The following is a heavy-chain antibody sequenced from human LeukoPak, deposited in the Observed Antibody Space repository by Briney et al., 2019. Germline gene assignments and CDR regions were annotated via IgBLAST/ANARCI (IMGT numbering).Heavy chain of an antibody. J-gene: IGHJ6*02. CDR2: ISYDGSNK. CDR3: ARMRRPYYYYGMDV. V-gene: IGHV3-30-3*01. Sequence: GGSLRLSCAASGFTFSSYAMQWVRQDPGKGLEWVAVISYDGSNKYYADSVKGRFTISRDNSKNTLYLQMNSLRAEDTAVYYCARMRRPYYYYGMDVWGQGTTVTVSS. CDR1: GFTFSSYA.